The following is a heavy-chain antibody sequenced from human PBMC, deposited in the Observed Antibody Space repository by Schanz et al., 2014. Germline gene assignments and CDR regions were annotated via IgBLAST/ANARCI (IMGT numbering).Heavy chain of an antibody. Sequence: QVQLVQSGAEVKKPGSSVKVSCKASGGTFSSDTFSWVRQAPGQGLEWMGRIVPIAGITNYAQRFQGRVTITADKSSDTAYMELSSLRSEDTAVYYCARAKRFGDMDVWGQGTTVTVS. CDR1: GGTFSSDT. CDR2: IVPIAGIT. D-gene: IGHD3-10*01. J-gene: IGHJ6*02. CDR3: ARAKRFGDMDV. V-gene: IGHV1-69*02.